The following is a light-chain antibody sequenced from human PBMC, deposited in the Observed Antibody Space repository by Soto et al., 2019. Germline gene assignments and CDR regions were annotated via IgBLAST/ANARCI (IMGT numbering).Light chain of an antibody. J-gene: IGLJ1*01. Sequence: QSALTQPASVSGSPGQSITISCAGTSSDIGGYNYVSWYQQHPGKAPKVMIYEVSNRPSGVSNRFSGSKSGNTASLTISGVQAEDEADYYCSSYTSSSTLYVFGSGTKLTV. V-gene: IGLV2-14*01. CDR2: EVS. CDR1: SSDIGGYNY. CDR3: SSYTSSSTLYV.